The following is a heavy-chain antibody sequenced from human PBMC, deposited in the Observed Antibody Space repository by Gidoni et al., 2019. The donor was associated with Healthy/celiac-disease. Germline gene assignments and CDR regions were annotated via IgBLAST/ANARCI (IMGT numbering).Heavy chain of an antibody. CDR3: ARVVVVVPAASFFLDY. J-gene: IGHJ4*02. CDR1: GGSISSYY. D-gene: IGHD2-2*01. Sequence: QVQLQESGPGLVKPSETLSLTCTVSGGSISSYYWSWIRQPPGKGLEWIGYIYYSGSTNYNPSLKSRVTISVDTSKNQFSLKLSSVTAADTAVYYCARVVVVVPAASFFLDYWGQGTLVTVSS. V-gene: IGHV4-59*01. CDR2: IYYSGST.